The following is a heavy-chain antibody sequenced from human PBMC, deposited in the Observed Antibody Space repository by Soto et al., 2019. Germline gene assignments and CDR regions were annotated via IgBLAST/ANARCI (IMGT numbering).Heavy chain of an antibody. Sequence: PSETLSLTSTASGGSVSSGVYYWSWIRQPPGKGLEWIGYIYYSGNTNYNPSLKGRVIISVDTSKNLFSLKLTSVTAADTAVYYCARIPVDTSMIYWLDPWGQGTLVTVSS. J-gene: IGHJ5*02. CDR2: IYYSGNT. D-gene: IGHD5-18*01. CDR1: GGSVSSGVYY. CDR3: ARIPVDTSMIYWLDP. V-gene: IGHV4-61*08.